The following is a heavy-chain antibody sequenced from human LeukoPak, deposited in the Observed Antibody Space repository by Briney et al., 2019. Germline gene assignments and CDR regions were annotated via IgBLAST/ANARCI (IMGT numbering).Heavy chain of an antibody. CDR1: GGTFSSYA. CDR3: ARDSKGLLWFGELLARSEYFQH. D-gene: IGHD3-10*01. J-gene: IGHJ1*01. Sequence: SVKVSCKASGGTFSSYAISWVRQAPGQGLEWMGRIIPILGIANYAQKFQGRVTITADKSTSTAYMELSSLRSEDTAVYYCARDSKGLLWFGELLARSEYFQHWGQGTLGTVSS. CDR2: IIPILGIA. V-gene: IGHV1-69*04.